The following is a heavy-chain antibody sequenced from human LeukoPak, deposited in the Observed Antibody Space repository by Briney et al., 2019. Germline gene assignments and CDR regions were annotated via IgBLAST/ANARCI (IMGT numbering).Heavy chain of an antibody. Sequence: GGSLRLSCAASGFTFSSFAMHWVRQAPGKGLEWVAVISYDGTNKYNADSVKGRFTISRDNPKNTPYLQMNGLRAEDTAVYYCARDGNSGYNSDYYYGMDVWGKGTTVTVSS. V-gene: IGHV3-30*04. CDR2: ISYDGTNK. CDR3: ARDGNSGYNSDYYYGMDV. CDR1: GFTFSSFA. J-gene: IGHJ6*04. D-gene: IGHD5-12*01.